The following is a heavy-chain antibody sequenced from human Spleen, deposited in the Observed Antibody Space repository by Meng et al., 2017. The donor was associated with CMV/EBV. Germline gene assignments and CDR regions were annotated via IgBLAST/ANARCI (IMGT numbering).Heavy chain of an antibody. CDR3: ARVTIFGVVFTS. Sequence: SETLSLTCTVSGGSISSSSDYWGWIRQPPGKGLEWIGTIYYSGTPYYNPSLKTRVTISVDTSKNQFSLKLNSLTAADTAVYYCARVTIFGVVFTSWGQGTLVTVSS. CDR1: GGSISSSSDY. V-gene: IGHV4-39*07. J-gene: IGHJ5*02. D-gene: IGHD3-3*01. CDR2: IYYSGTP.